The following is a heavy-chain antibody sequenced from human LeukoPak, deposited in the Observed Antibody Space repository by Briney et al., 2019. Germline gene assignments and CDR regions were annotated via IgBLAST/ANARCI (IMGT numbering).Heavy chain of an antibody. J-gene: IGHJ6*04. Sequence: GGSLRLSCAASGFTVSSNYMSWVRQAPGKGLEWVSVIYSAGSTYYADSVKGRFTISRDNAKNSLYLQMNSLRAEDTAVYYCARDLLLLWFGELSGYYYGMDVWGKGTTVTVSS. CDR2: IYSAGST. D-gene: IGHD3-10*01. CDR1: GFTVSSNY. CDR3: ARDLLLLWFGELSGYYYGMDV. V-gene: IGHV3-53*01.